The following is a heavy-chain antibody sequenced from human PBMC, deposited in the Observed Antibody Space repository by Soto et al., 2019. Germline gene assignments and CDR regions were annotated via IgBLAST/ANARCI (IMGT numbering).Heavy chain of an antibody. Sequence: QVQLQESGPGLTKPSQTLSLTCTVSGDSISSGNYHWSWLRQPPGKGLEGIGSISYIGSTHYNPSLKSRINISVFTSKNQFSLKLISVTAAYTATYYCVRVHRYFGTGAYFYYSGLDVWGRGPTVTVSS. CDR1: GDSISSGNYH. J-gene: IGHJ6*01. CDR2: ISYIGST. CDR3: VRVHRYFGTGAYFYYSGLDV. V-gene: IGHV4-30-4*01. D-gene: IGHD2-8*02.